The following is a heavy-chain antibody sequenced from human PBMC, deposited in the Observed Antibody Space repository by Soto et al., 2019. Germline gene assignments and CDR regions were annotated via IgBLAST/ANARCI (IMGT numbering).Heavy chain of an antibody. CDR1: GGTFSSYA. CDR3: ASLTTVTTSSTTYYYGMDV. J-gene: IGHJ6*02. Sequence: SVKVSCKASGGTFSSYAISWVRQAPGQGLEWMGGIIPIFGTANYAQKFQGRVTITADESTSTAYMELSSLRSEDTAVYYCASLTTVTTSSTTYYYGMDVWGQGTTVTVSS. D-gene: IGHD4-17*01. V-gene: IGHV1-69*13. CDR2: IIPIFGTA.